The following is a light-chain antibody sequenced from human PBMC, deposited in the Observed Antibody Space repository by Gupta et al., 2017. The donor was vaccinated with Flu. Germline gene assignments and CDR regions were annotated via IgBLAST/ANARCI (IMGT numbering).Light chain of an antibody. CDR1: SVRRDY. CDR2: GEN. CDR3: DSRDASGKIPLL. V-gene: IGLV3-19*01. Sequence: TVRTSCQGNSVRRDYHICSQQNPRRAPVLVIDGENNRTTSIPDRFSGSSSGHTSSLTIAGAQVEYEADYYCDSRDASGKIPLLFGGGTKLTVL. J-gene: IGLJ2*01.